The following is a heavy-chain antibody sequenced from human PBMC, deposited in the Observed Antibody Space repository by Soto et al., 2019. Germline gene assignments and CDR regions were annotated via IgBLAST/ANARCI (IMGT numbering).Heavy chain of an antibody. CDR1: GGSFSGYY. CDR3: ARDRATMVRGVIPRWFDP. D-gene: IGHD3-10*01. Sequence: PSETLSLTCAVYGGSFSGYYWTWIRQPPGTGLEWIGEINHSGSTNYNPSLKSRVTISVDTSKNQFSLKLTSVTAADTAVYYCARDRATMVRGVIPRWFDPWGQGTLVTVSS. J-gene: IGHJ5*02. CDR2: INHSGST. V-gene: IGHV4-34*01.